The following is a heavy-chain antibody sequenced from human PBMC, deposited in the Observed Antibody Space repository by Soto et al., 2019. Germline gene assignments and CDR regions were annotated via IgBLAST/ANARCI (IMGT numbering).Heavy chain of an antibody. CDR2: IYYSGST. J-gene: IGHJ4*02. CDR3: ASLSPPSGNRALDY. Sequence: QVQLQESGPGLVKPSETLSLTCTVSGASISSYYWSWIRQPPGKLLEWIGYIYYSGSTNYNPSIKSRVTVSVDTSKNQCSLKVSSVTATDTAVYFCASLSPPSGNRALDYWGQGTLVSVSS. V-gene: IGHV4-59*01. D-gene: IGHD3-16*02. CDR1: GASISSYY.